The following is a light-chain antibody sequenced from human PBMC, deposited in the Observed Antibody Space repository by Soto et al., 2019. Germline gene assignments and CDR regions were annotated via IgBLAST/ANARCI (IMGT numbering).Light chain of an antibody. J-gene: IGKJ1*01. CDR2: GAS. CDR3: QHYNNWPPGRT. CDR1: QSVSSN. V-gene: IGKV3-15*01. Sequence: VLTQSPATLSVSPGERATLSCRASQSVSSNLAWYQQKPGQAPRLLIYGASTRATGIPARFSGSGSATEFTRTISSLQSEDSALYYCQHYNNWPPGRTFGQGTQVDNK.